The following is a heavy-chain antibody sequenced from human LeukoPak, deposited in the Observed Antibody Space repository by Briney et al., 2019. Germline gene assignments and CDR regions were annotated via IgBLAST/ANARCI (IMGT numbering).Heavy chain of an antibody. CDR3: AGIRCGHSGSLCYNH. J-gene: IGHJ4*02. V-gene: IGHV4-34*01. Sequence: PSETLSLTCGVVGVSINDYYGGWVRQSPGKGREWVGEISNTEGTRYNPSLESRVTMSVGTSENQLSLKLIFVTAADTAVYYCAGIRCGHSGSLCYNHWGLGTLVTVSS. D-gene: IGHD2-21*01. CDR1: GVSINDYY. CDR2: ISNTEGT.